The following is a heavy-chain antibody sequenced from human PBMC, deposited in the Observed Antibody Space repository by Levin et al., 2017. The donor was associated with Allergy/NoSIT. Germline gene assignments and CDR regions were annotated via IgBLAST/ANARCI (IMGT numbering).Heavy chain of an antibody. CDR2: IYYSGST. V-gene: IGHV4-59*01. CDR3: ARTSYIAARPRWRYYFDY. D-gene: IGHD6-6*01. CDR1: GGSISSYY. Sequence: SETLSLTCTVSGGSISSYYWSWIRQPPGKGLEWIGYIYYSGSTNYNPSLKSRVTISVDTSKNQFSLKLSSVTAADTAVYYCARTSYIAARPRWRYYFDYWGQGTLVTVSS. J-gene: IGHJ4*02.